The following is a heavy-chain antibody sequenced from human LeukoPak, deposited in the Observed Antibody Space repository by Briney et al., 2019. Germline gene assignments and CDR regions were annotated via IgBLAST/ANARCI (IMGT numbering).Heavy chain of an antibody. CDR3: ARADCSGGSCYPRLDAFDI. V-gene: IGHV1-2*02. J-gene: IGHJ3*02. CDR1: GYTFTGYY. Sequence: WASVKVSCKASGYTFTGYYMHWVRQAPGQGLEWMGWINPNSGGTNYAQKFQGRVTMTRDTSISTAYMELSRLRSDDTAVYYCARADCSGGSCYPRLDAFDIWGQGTMVTVSS. CDR2: INPNSGGT. D-gene: IGHD2-15*01.